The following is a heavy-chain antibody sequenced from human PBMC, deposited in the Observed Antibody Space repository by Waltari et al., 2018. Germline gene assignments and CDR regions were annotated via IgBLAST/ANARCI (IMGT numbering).Heavy chain of an antibody. J-gene: IGHJ4*02. CDR1: GFTFSNYW. CDR3: ARNGSDFSFDQ. V-gene: IGHV3-74*03. D-gene: IGHD3-3*01. Sequence: ELQLVESGGGLVQPGGSLRLSCAASGFTFSNYWMHWVRQAPGKWLVWGSRINNDGTSVTYADSVKGRFTISRDNAKNTLYLKLDSVRADDAAVYFCARNGSDFSFDQWGQGTRVTVSS. CDR2: INNDGTSV.